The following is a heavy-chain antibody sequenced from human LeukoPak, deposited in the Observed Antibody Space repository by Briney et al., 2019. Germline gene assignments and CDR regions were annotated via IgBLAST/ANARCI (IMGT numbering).Heavy chain of an antibody. V-gene: IGHV3-48*02. D-gene: IGHD2-2*01. CDR3: ARARCSRTSCNTESDY. J-gene: IGHJ4*02. Sequence: GGSLRLSCAASGFTFSDYTMNWVRQAPGKGLEWISYISNSSRTIYYADSVKGRFTISRDNAKNSLYLLMTSLRDEDTAVYYCARARCSRTSCNTESDYWGQGTLVTVSS. CDR2: ISNSSRTI. CDR1: GFTFSDYT.